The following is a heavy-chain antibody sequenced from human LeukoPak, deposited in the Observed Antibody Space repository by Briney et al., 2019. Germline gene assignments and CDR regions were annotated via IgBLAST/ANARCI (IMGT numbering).Heavy chain of an antibody. V-gene: IGHV4-39*01. Sequence: SETLSLTCTVSDGSISRNNNYWGWIRQPPGTGLEWIGSIHYSGSTYYNPSLRSRVTISVDTSKNQFSLKLSSVTATDTAVYFCARPNLDLAFDIWGQGTMVTVAS. CDR3: ARPNLDLAFDI. J-gene: IGHJ3*02. CDR2: IHYSGST. CDR1: DGSISRNNNY.